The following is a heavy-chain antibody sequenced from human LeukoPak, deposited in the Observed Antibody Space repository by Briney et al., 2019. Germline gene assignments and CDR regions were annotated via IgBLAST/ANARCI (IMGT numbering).Heavy chain of an antibody. CDR1: GFTFSSYA. V-gene: IGHV3-30-3*01. CDR2: ISYDGSNK. D-gene: IGHD3-10*01. CDR3: ARATVPRGYFDY. Sequence: PGGSLRLSCAASGFTFSSYAMHWVRQAPGKGLEWVAVISYDGSNKYYADSVKGRFTISRDNSKNTLYLQMNSLRAEDTAVYYCARATVPRGYFDYWGQGALVTVSS. J-gene: IGHJ4*02.